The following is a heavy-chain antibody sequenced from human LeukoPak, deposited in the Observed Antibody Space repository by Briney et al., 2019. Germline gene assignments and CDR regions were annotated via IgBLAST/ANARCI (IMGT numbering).Heavy chain of an antibody. D-gene: IGHD3-16*01. CDR3: ASGGRQDHVYFDH. Sequence: SEALSLTCTVSVGSISRYYRSWISQPPGKGLEWIGYINYSGSTNYNPSLKSRVTMSVDTSKNQFSLKLSSVTAADADMYYCASGGRQDHVYFDHWGQGSLVTVSS. CDR2: INYSGST. J-gene: IGHJ4*02. CDR1: VGSISRYY. V-gene: IGHV4-59*01.